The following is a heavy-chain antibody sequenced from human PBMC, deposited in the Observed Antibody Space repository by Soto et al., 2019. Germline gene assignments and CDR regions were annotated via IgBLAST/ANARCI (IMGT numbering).Heavy chain of an antibody. D-gene: IGHD3-10*01. CDR3: ARVGESAPDGRAGDAFDI. J-gene: IGHJ3*02. CDR1: GDSVSSNSAA. V-gene: IGHV6-1*01. Sequence: KQSQTLSLTCAISGDSVSSNSAAWNWIRQSPSRGLEWLGRTYYRSKWYNDYAVSVKSRITINPDTSKNQFSLQLNSVTPEDTAVYYCARVGESAPDGRAGDAFDIWGQGTMVTVSS. CDR2: TYYRSKWYN.